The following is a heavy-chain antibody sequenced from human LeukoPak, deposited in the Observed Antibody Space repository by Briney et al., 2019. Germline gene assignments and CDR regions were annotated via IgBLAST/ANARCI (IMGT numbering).Heavy chain of an antibody. J-gene: IGHJ6*03. V-gene: IGHV3-11*01. CDR1: GFTFSDYY. CDR2: ISSSGSTI. Sequence: GGSLRLSCAASGFTFSDYYMSWIRQAPGKGLEWVSYISSSGSTIYYADSVKGRFTISRDNAKNSLYLQMNSLRAEDTAVYYCARDPYSSSSDRSYNYYYMDVWGKGTTVTVSS. CDR3: ARDPYSSSSDRSYNYYYMDV. D-gene: IGHD6-6*01.